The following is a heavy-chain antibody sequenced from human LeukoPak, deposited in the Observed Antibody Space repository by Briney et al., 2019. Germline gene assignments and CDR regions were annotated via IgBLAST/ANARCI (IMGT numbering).Heavy chain of an antibody. D-gene: IGHD3-22*01. CDR3: ARGPLGYDSSGYYYVPLYFDY. CDR1: GFTFSSYS. V-gene: IGHV3-21*01. J-gene: IGHJ4*02. Sequence: PGGSLRLSCAASGFTFSSYSMNWVRQAPGKGLEWVSSISSSSSYIYYADSVKGRFTISRDNAKNSMYMQMNSLRAEDTAAYYCARGPLGYDSSGYYYVPLYFDYWGQGTLVTVSS. CDR2: ISSSSSYI.